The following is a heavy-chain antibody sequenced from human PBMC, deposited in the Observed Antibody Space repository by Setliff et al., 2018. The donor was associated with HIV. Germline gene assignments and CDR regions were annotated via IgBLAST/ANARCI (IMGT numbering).Heavy chain of an antibody. Sequence: GGSLRLSCAVSGLPFSDAWVSWVRQAPGKGLEWVGRIKNIGSGGTSDYAAPVRGRFTISRDDSKNTVYLQMDSLKIEDTAVYYCAHIGAVPVVMSSWGQGTLVTVSS. D-gene: IGHD2-2*01. J-gene: IGHJ4*02. CDR2: IKNIGSGGTS. CDR1: GLPFSDAW. V-gene: IGHV3-15*01. CDR3: AHIGAVPVVMSS.